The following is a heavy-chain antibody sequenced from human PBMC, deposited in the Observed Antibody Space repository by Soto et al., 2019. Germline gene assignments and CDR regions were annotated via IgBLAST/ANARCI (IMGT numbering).Heavy chain of an antibody. V-gene: IGHV3-53*01. CDR3: VQITGWPGFDF. J-gene: IGHJ4*02. D-gene: IGHD6-19*01. CDR1: GFAVSSKY. CDR2: IYGVGTT. Sequence: EVQLVESGGGLIQPGGSLRLSCAASGFAVSSKYMTWVRQAPGKGLEWVSVIYGVGTTYYADSVKGRFTISRDTSKNTLYLPMNSLRAEDTAGDYCVQITGWPGFDFWGQGTLFTVSS.